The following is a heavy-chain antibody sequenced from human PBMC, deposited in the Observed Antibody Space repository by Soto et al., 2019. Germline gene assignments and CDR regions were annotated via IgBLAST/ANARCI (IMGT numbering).Heavy chain of an antibody. Sequence: VQLVQSGTVMKNPGESLELSCKTSGYFFPTYWLAWVRQMPGKGLEWMAIIYPGDSDTRYNPSFQGQVTISVDKSITTAYVRGSNLTASDTATYYCARHVGDATVSYATWFDSWGQGTLVTVSS. CDR3: ARHVGDATVSYATWFDS. V-gene: IGHV5-51*01. J-gene: IGHJ5*01. CDR1: GYFFPTYW. D-gene: IGHD2-2*01. CDR2: IYPGDSDT.